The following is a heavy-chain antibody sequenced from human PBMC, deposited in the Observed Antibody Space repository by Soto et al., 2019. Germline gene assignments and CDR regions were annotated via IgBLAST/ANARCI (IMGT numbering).Heavy chain of an antibody. D-gene: IGHD6-13*01. Sequence: PGGSLRLSCAASGFTFSSYAMSWVRQAPGKGLEWVSAISGSGGSTYYADSVKGRFTISRDNSKNTLYLQMNSLRAEDTSVYYCAKETSGYTYYYYGMDVWGQGTTVTVSS. CDR3: AKETSGYTYYYYGMDV. CDR1: GFTFSSYA. CDR2: ISGSGGST. J-gene: IGHJ6*02. V-gene: IGHV3-23*01.